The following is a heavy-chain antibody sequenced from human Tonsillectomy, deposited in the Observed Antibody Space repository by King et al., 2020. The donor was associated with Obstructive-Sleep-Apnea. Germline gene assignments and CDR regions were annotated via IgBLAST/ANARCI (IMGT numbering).Heavy chain of an antibody. Sequence: LQLQESGSRLVKPSQTLSLICAVSGGSISSGAYSWSWVRQPPGKTLEWIGYIHHLGSTYYNPSLKSRVTISLDSSKNQFSLRLTSVTAADTAVYFCAVYHDYGGHWFDPWGQGTLVTVSS. V-gene: IGHV4-30-2*01. J-gene: IGHJ5*02. CDR1: GGSISSGAYS. D-gene: IGHD4-23*01. CDR2: IHHLGST. CDR3: AVYHDYGGHWFDP.